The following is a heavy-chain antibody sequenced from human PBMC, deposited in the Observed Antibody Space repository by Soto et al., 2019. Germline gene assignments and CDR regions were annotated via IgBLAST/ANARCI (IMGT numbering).Heavy chain of an antibody. CDR3: ARPLHSSGWYSPYYYYGMDV. CDR2: ISAYNGNT. Sequence: ASVKVSCKASGYTFTSYGISWVRQAPGQGLEWMGWISAYNGNTNYAQKLQGRVTMTTDTSTSTAYMELRSLRSDDTAVYYCARPLHSSGWYSPYYYYGMDVWGQGTTVTAP. V-gene: IGHV1-18*04. J-gene: IGHJ6*02. CDR1: GYTFTSYG. D-gene: IGHD6-19*01.